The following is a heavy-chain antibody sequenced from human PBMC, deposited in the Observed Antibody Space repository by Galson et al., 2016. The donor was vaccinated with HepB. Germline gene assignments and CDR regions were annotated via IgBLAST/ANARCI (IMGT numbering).Heavy chain of an antibody. V-gene: IGHV1-2*04. D-gene: IGHD5-24*01. Sequence: SVKVSCKASGYTFTDYYLHWVRQAPGQGLEWMGWINPNSGGTNYAQNFQGWVTMTRDTSISTAYMELSRLRSDDTAVYYCARDWIAGHGCNITRCPERNYGMDVWGQGTTVTGS. CDR2: INPNSGGT. CDR3: ARDWIAGHGCNITRCPERNYGMDV. CDR1: GYTFTDYY. J-gene: IGHJ6*02.